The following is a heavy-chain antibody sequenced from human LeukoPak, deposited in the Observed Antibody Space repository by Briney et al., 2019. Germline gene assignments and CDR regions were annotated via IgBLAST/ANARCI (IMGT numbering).Heavy chain of an antibody. CDR2: IWSDGNNR. Sequence: GGSLRLSCAASGFTFRNYSMHWVRQATGKGLEWVSFIWSDGNNRFYADSVKGRFTISRDNSKNMLYLQMDSLRPDDTALYYCAKDPGASVSGFHMDVWGKGTTVIVSS. CDR1: GFTFRNYS. CDR3: AKDPGASVSGFHMDV. J-gene: IGHJ6*03. D-gene: IGHD2-8*02. V-gene: IGHV3-30*02.